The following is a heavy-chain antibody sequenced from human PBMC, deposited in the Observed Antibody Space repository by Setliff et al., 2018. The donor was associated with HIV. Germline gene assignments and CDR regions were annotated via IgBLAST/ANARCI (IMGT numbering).Heavy chain of an antibody. CDR2: IKQDGSEE. J-gene: IGHJ4*02. CDR1: GFTFSGSA. D-gene: IGHD6-19*01. V-gene: IGHV3-7*01. CDR3: TKDHLSGWASDC. Sequence: GGSLRLSCAASGFTFSGSAMHWVRQAPGKGLEWVAKIKQDGSEEYYVDSVKGRFTISRDNAKNSVYLQMNSLRVEDTAMYYCTKDHLSGWASDCWGQGTLVTSPQ.